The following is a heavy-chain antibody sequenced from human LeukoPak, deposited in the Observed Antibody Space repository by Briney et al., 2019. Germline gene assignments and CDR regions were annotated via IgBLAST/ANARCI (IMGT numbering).Heavy chain of an antibody. D-gene: IGHD4-17*01. CDR3: ARVDHYGDYEPFDY. V-gene: IGHV1-69*13. CDR1: GGTFSSYA. Sequence: SVKVSCKASGGTFSSYAISWVRQAPGQGLEWMGGIIPIFGTANYAQKFQGRVTITADESTSTAYMELSSLRSEDTAVYYCARVDHYGDYEPFDYWGQGTLVTVSS. CDR2: IIPIFGTA. J-gene: IGHJ4*02.